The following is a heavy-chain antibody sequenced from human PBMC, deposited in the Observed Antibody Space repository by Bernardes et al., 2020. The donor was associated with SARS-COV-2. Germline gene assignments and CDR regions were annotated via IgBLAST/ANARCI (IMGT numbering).Heavy chain of an antibody. CDR2: TYYRSMWHY. V-gene: IGHV6-1*01. Sequence: SQTLSLTCDISGDSVSSYSAGWNWIRQSPSRGLEWLGRTYYRSMWHYEYGVSVRSRITISPDTSKNQFSLQLNSVTPEDTAVYYCARDIGAGADYWGRGTLVTVSS. CDR3: ARDIGAGADY. D-gene: IGHD6-13*01. CDR1: GDSVSSYSAG. J-gene: IGHJ4*02.